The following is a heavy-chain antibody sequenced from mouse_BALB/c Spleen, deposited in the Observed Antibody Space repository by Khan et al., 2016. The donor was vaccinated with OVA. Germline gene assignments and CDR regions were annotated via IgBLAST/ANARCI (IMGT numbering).Heavy chain of an antibody. V-gene: IGHV1-18*01. CDR1: GYTFPEYT. D-gene: IGHD3-3*01. CDR2: INPKNGGT. CDR3: ARDAGRY. Sequence: VQLKQSGPELVKPGASVKISCKTSGYTFPEYTVHWVKQSLGKSLDWIGVINPKNGGTAYNQKFKGKATLTVDKSSSTAYMEFRSLTSEDSAVYCCARDAGRYWGQGTSVTVAS. J-gene: IGHJ4*01.